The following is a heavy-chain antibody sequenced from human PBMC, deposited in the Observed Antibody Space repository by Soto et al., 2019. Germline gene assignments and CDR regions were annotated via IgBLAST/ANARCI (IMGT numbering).Heavy chain of an antibody. V-gene: IGHV1-69*13. J-gene: IGHJ5*02. CDR2: IIPIFGTA. CDR1: GGTFSSYA. D-gene: IGHD2-2*01. CDR3: ARGDCSSTSCYLNWFDP. Sequence: SVKVSCKASGGTFSSYAISWVRQAPGQGLEWMGGIIPIFGTANYAQKFQGRVTITADESTSTAYMELSSLRSEDTAVYYCARGDCSSTSCYLNWFDPWGQGTQVTVSS.